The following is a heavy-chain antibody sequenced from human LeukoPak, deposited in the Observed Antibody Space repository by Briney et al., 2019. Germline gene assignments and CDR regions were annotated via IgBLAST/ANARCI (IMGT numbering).Heavy chain of an antibody. CDR2: INTNTGNP. V-gene: IGHV7-4-1*02. D-gene: IGHD3-22*01. Sequence: ASGYTFTSYAXXXVRQAPGQGXXWMGWINTNTGNPTYAQGFTGRFVFSLDTSVSTAYLQISSLKAEDTAVYYCAREDYYDSSGSLDWGQGTLVTVSS. CDR3: AREDYYDSSGSLD. CDR1: GYTFTSYA. J-gene: IGHJ4*02.